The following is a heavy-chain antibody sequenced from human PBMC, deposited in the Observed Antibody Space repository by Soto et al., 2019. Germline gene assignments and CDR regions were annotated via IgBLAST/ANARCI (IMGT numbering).Heavy chain of an antibody. CDR1: GYTFISSE. CDR2: MNPNTGYT. CDR3: AKDLGGYSGYAFDY. Sequence: ASVKVSCKASGYTFISSEINWVRQATGQGLEWVGLMNPNTGYTESAGKFQGRVIMTRDISINTAYLELSGLTSDDTAVYYCAKDLGGYSGYAFDYWGQGTLVTVSS. V-gene: IGHV1-8*01. D-gene: IGHD5-12*01. J-gene: IGHJ4*02.